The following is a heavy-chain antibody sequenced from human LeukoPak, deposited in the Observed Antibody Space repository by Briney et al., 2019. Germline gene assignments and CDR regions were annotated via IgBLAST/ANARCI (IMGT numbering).Heavy chain of an antibody. J-gene: IGHJ4*02. Sequence: GGSLRLSCAASGFTFSNYAMSWVRQAPGRGLEWVSIISGSGADTYNADSVKGRFTISRDNSENTLYLQMDSLGGEDTAVYYCTKSVMGYCSSTSCYFDYWGQGTLVTVSS. CDR2: ISGSGADT. D-gene: IGHD2-2*01. CDR3: TKSVMGYCSSTSCYFDY. V-gene: IGHV3-23*01. CDR1: GFTFSNYA.